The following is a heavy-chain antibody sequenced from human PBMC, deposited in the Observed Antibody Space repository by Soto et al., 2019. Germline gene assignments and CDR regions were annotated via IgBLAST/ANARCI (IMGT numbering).Heavy chain of an antibody. D-gene: IGHD5-18*01. Sequence: PGGSLSLACAASGFTFSSYAMSWVRQAPGKGLEWVSAISGSGGSTYYADSVKGQFTISRDNSKNTLYLQMISLTAEVTAVYYCSKGQLWLRGPFDPWDQGTLVTVSS. CDR3: SKGQLWLRGPFDP. J-gene: IGHJ5*02. CDR1: GFTFSSYA. CDR2: ISGSGGST. V-gene: IGHV3-23*01.